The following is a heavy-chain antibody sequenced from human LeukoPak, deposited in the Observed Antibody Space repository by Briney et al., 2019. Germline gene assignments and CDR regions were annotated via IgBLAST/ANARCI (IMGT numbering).Heavy chain of an antibody. Sequence: SETLSLTCTVSGGSIDTFYWNWIRQPPGKGLEWLGYIYYTGRTNYNPSLKSRVTISLDTSKNQFSLRLTSVTAADSAMYYCVRVDYDHSLDYWGQGILVTVSS. D-gene: IGHD4-17*01. J-gene: IGHJ4*02. CDR1: GGSIDTFY. CDR3: VRVDYDHSLDY. CDR2: IYYTGRT. V-gene: IGHV4-59*01.